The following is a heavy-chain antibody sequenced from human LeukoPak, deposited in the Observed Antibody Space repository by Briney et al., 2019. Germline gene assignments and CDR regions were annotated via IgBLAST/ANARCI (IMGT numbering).Heavy chain of an antibody. CDR1: GIPFSSYG. D-gene: IGHD4-23*01. CDR3: ARWNQGHGLDV. Sequence: PGRSLRLSCAASGIPFSSYGMHWVRQAPGKGLEWVAVIWYDGSTKYYADFVKGRFTISRDNSKNTLSLQMSSLRVEDTAVYYCARWNQGHGLDVWGQGTTVTVSS. V-gene: IGHV3-33*01. J-gene: IGHJ6*02. CDR2: IWYDGSTK.